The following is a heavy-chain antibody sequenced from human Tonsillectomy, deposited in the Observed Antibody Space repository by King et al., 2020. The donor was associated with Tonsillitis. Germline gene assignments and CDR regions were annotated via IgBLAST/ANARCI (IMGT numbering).Heavy chain of an antibody. J-gene: IGHJ4*02. V-gene: IGHV5-51*01. CDR3: ARSVTTFGESDY. CDR1: GYSFTSYW. CDR2: IYPGDSDT. D-gene: IGHD3-3*01. Sequence: QLVQSGAEVKKPGESLKISCKGSGYSFTSYWIGWVRQMPGKGLEWMGIIYPGDSDTRYSPSFQGQVTISADKSTAYLQWSTLKASDTAIYYCARSVTTFGESDYWGQGTLVTVSS.